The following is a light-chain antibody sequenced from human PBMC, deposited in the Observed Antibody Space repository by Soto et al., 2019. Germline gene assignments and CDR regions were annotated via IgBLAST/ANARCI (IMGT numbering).Light chain of an antibody. Sequence: EILMTQSPSTLPVFVGERATLSCRASQTISSNLAWYQQKPGQAPRLLIYGASTRATGIPARFSGSGSGTKFTLTISSLQSEDFAAYYYQQYSYLYRTFGQGTKVEIK. CDR3: QQYSYLYRT. V-gene: IGKV3-15*01. CDR2: GAS. CDR1: QTISSN. J-gene: IGKJ1*01.